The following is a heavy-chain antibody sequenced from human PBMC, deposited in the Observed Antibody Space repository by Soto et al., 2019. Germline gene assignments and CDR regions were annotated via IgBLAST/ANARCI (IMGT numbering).Heavy chain of an antibody. J-gene: IGHJ5*02. CDR2: IKPDESEK. Sequence: HPGGSLRLSCTASGFTFSDSWMTWVRQAPGKGLEWVARIKPDESEKKYADSVKGRFSISRDNAKNSMYLQMDSLRGEDTAVYYCVRGGSNYASWGQATLVTVS. D-gene: IGHD4-4*01. CDR1: GFTFSDSW. V-gene: IGHV3-7*01. CDR3: VRGGSNYAS.